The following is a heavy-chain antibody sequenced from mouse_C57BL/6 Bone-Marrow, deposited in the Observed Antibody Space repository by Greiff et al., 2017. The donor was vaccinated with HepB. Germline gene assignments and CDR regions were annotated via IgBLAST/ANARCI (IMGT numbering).Heavy chain of an antibody. Sequence: QVQLQQSGAELVRPGTSVKMSCKASGYTFTNYWIGWAKQRPGHGLEWIGDIYPGGGYTNYNEKFKGKATLTADKSSSTAYMQFSSLTSEDSAIYYCARKVPRGYFDVWGTGTTVTVSS. CDR2: IYPGGGYT. J-gene: IGHJ1*03. V-gene: IGHV1-63*01. CDR1: GYTFTNYW. CDR3: ARKVPRGYFDV. D-gene: IGHD2-14*01.